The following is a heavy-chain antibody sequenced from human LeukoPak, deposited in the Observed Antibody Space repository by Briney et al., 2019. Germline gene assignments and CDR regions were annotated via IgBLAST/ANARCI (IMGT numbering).Heavy chain of an antibody. D-gene: IGHD3-22*01. V-gene: IGHV3-53*01. Sequence: GGSLRLSCAASGFSVSSKSMSWVRQAPGKGLEWVSLIYSGGNTYYADSVKGRFTISRDNSMNTLYLQMNSLRAEDTAVYYCAKARVDSRNYYAPTFDYWGQGTLVTVSS. CDR2: IYSGGNT. CDR3: AKARVDSRNYYAPTFDY. CDR1: GFSVSSKS. J-gene: IGHJ4*02.